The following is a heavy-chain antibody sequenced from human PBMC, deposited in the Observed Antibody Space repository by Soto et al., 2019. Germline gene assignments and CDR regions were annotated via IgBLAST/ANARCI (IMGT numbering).Heavy chain of an antibody. J-gene: IGHJ4*02. CDR2: ISGSGDST. CDR3: ARPRRDYGDFL. Sequence: HPGGSLRLSCAASGFTFSSYAMSWVRQAPGKGLEWVSGISGSGDSTYYADSVKGRFTISRDNSKNTLYLQMNSLRAEDTAVYYCARPRRDYGDFLWGQGTLVTVSS. V-gene: IGHV3-23*01. D-gene: IGHD4-17*01. CDR1: GFTFSSYA.